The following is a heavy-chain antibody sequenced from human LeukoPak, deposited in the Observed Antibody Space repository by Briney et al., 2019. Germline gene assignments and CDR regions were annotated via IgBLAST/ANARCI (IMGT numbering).Heavy chain of an antibody. CDR3: AKQTRRTFDY. V-gene: IGHV3-74*01. CDR2: INPDGTSP. Sequence: PGGSLRLSCAASGFTFRNYWMHWARQVPGKGLVWVSRINPDGTSPHYADSMKGRFTISRDNSKNTLYLQMNSLRAEDTAVYYCAKQTRRTFDYWGQGTLVTVSS. CDR1: GFTFRNYW. J-gene: IGHJ4*02.